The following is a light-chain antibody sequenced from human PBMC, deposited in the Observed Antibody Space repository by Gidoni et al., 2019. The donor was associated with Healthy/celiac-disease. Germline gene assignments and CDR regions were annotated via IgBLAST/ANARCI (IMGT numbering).Light chain of an antibody. CDR2: QDS. Sequence: SSELTQPPSVSVSPGQTASITCSGDKVGDKYACWYQQKPGQSPVLVIYQDSKRPSGIPERFSGSNSGNTATMTISGTQAMDEADYYCQAWDSSTVVCGGGTKLTVI. CDR1: KVGDKY. J-gene: IGLJ2*01. CDR3: QAWDSSTVV. V-gene: IGLV3-1*01.